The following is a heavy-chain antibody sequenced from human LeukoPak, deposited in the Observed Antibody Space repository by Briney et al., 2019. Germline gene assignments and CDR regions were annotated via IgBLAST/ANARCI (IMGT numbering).Heavy chain of an antibody. Sequence: SETLSLTRIDSGGSITSYYWSWIRHPAGKRLEWIGRIYTSMSTNYNPSLKSRLTMSVDTAKNQFSLKLSSVTAADTAVYYCARGPLYSNYVDYWGQGTLVTVSS. CDR1: GGSITSYY. V-gene: IGHV4-4*07. J-gene: IGHJ4*02. CDR2: IYTSMST. CDR3: ARGPLYSNYVDY. D-gene: IGHD4-11*01.